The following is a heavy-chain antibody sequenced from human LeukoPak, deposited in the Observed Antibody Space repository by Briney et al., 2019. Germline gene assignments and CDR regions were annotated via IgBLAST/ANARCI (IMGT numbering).Heavy chain of an antibody. Sequence: PSETLSLTCTVSGYSISGGYYWGWVRQPPGKGLEWIASIYHNGNIFYNPSLKSRATMSVDTSKNQFSLNLRSVTAADTAVYYCARVRGDPRYYFDYWGQGTLVTVSS. D-gene: IGHD3-10*01. J-gene: IGHJ4*02. V-gene: IGHV4-38-2*02. CDR3: ARVRGDPRYYFDY. CDR1: GYSISGGYY. CDR2: IYHNGNI.